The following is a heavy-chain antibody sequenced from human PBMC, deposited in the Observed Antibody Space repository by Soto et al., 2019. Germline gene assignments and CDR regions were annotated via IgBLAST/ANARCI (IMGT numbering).Heavy chain of an antibody. CDR2: INPSSDST. CDR1: GYTLTELS. J-gene: IGHJ4*02. Sequence: ASVKVSCKVSGYTLTELSMHWVRQAPGQGLEWMGIINPSSDSTTYAQKFQGRVTMTRDTSTSTVYMELSSLRSEDTAVYYCARDALNPYSSGWAPPGSIGYWGQGTLVTVSS. D-gene: IGHD6-19*01. CDR3: ARDALNPYSSGWAPPGSIGY. V-gene: IGHV1-46*01.